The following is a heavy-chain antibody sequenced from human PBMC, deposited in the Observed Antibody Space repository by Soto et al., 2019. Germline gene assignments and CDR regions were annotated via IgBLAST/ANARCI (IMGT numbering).Heavy chain of an antibody. CDR3: ARELQGRYYFDY. Sequence: QVQVLQSGAEVKKPGASVKVSCKASEYTFTSYTMHWVRQAPGQRLEWMGWINGGNGNTKYSQKFQGRVTITRDTSASTAYMELSSLRSDDTAVYYCARELQGRYYFDYWGQGTLVTVSS. CDR1: EYTFTSYT. CDR2: INGGNGNT. V-gene: IGHV1-3*01. J-gene: IGHJ4*02. D-gene: IGHD4-4*01.